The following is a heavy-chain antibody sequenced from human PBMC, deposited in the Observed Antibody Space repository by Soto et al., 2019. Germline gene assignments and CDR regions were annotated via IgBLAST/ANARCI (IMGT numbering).Heavy chain of an antibody. Sequence: SLRLSCAASGFTFDDYAMHWVRQAPGKGLEWVSGISWNSGSIGYADSVKGRFTISRDNAKNSLYLQMNSLRAEDTALYYCAKDYRVQHDYYDSSGYSYFDYWGQGTLVTVSS. V-gene: IGHV3-9*01. CDR3: AKDYRVQHDYYDSSGYSYFDY. D-gene: IGHD3-22*01. CDR2: ISWNSGSI. J-gene: IGHJ4*02. CDR1: GFTFDDYA.